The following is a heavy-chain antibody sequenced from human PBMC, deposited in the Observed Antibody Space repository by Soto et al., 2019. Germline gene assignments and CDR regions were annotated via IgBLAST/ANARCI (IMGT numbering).Heavy chain of an antibody. D-gene: IGHD3-10*01. V-gene: IGHV1-69*04. CDR2: IIPILGIA. Sequence: GASVKVSCKASGGTFSSYTISWVRQAPGQGLEWMGRIIPILGIANYAQKFQGRVTITADKSTSTAYMELSSLRSEDTAVYYCARDSGLTQFSYYYYYGMDVWGQGTTVTVSS. CDR1: GGTFSSYT. J-gene: IGHJ6*02. CDR3: ARDSGLTQFSYYYYYGMDV.